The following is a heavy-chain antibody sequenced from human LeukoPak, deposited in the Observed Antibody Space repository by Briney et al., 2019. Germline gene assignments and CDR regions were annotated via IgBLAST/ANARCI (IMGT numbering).Heavy chain of an antibody. Sequence: GGSLRPSCAASGFTFSSYGMHWVRQSPGKGLEWVAFIRYDGSNKYYADSVKGRFTISRDNSKNTLFLVMNSLRAEDTAVYYCAKDLVVAGMGFFDYWGQGTLVTVSS. V-gene: IGHV3-30*02. CDR3: AKDLVVAGMGFFDY. CDR1: GFTFSSYG. D-gene: IGHD6-19*01. CDR2: IRYDGSNK. J-gene: IGHJ4*02.